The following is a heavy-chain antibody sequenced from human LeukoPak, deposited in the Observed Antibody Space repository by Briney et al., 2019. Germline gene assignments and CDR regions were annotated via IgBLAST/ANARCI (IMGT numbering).Heavy chain of an antibody. V-gene: IGHV4-59*01. D-gene: IGHD3-22*01. J-gene: IGHJ3*02. CDR2: IYYSGST. Sequence: SETLSLTCTVSGGSISSYYWSWIRQPPGKGLEWIGYIYYSGSTIYNHSLKSRVTISVDTSKIQFSLKLSSVTAADTAVYYCARPITMRSRGYAFDIWGQGTMVTVSS. CDR3: ARPITMRSRGYAFDI. CDR1: GGSISSYY.